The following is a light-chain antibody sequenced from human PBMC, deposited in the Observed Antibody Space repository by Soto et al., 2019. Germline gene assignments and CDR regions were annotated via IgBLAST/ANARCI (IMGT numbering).Light chain of an antibody. CDR3: QQYYSYPPG. V-gene: IGKV1-8*01. J-gene: IGKJ4*01. CDR2: AAS. Sequence: AIRMTQSPSSFSASTGDRVTITCRASQGISSYLAWYQQKPGKAPKLLIYAASTLQSGVPSRLSGSGSGTDFTLTISCLQSEDFATYYYQQYYSYPPGFGGGTKVEIK. CDR1: QGISSY.